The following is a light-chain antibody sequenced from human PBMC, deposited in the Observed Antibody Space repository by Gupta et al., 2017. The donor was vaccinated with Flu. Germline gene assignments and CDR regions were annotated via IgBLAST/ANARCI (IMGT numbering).Light chain of an antibody. CDR1: QSISSW. CDR3: QQYNTYSRLT. J-gene: IGKJ4*01. Sequence: DIQMTQSPSTLSASVGARVTITCRASQSISSWLAWYQQKPGKAPKLLIYMASTLESGVPSRFSGSGSGTEFTLTISSLQPDDFATYFCQQYNTYSRLTFGGGTNVEIK. CDR2: MAS. V-gene: IGKV1-5*03.